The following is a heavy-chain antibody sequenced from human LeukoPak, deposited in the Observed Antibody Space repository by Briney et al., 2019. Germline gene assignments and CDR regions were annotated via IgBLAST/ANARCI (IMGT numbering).Heavy chain of an antibody. J-gene: IGHJ4*02. Sequence: SETLSLTCTVSGGSISSYYWSWIRQPAGQGLEWIGRIYTSGSTNYNPSLTSRVTMSVDTSKNQFSLKLSSVTAADTAVYYCARVLGGYFDWLLWDYWGQGTLVTVSS. CDR1: GGSISSYY. D-gene: IGHD3-9*01. V-gene: IGHV4-4*07. CDR2: IYTSGST. CDR3: ARVLGGYFDWLLWDY.